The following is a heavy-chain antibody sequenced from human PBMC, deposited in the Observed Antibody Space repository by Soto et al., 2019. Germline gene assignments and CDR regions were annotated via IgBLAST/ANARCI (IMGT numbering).Heavy chain of an antibody. CDR1: GGSISSGDYY. Sequence: SETLSLTCAVSGGSISSGDYYWVWIRQHPGKGLEWIGYIYYSGSTYYNPALKSRITISVDTSKKQLSLKVTSVTAADTAVYYCARWSEGVSTFDIWGQGTMVTLSS. CDR3: ARWSEGVSTFDI. J-gene: IGHJ3*02. V-gene: IGHV4-31*11. D-gene: IGHD3-3*01. CDR2: IYYSGST.